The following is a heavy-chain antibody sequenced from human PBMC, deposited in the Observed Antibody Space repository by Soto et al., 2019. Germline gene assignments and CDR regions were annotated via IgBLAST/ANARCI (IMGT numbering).Heavy chain of an antibody. V-gene: IGHV2-26*01. J-gene: IGHJ5*02. CDR2: LFPRDVE. Sequence: QVTLKESGPVLVKPTETLTLTCNVSGFSLRGDRKRVTWIRQSAGKALEWLADLFPRDVESYNRSLRSRMTASRDPSKSLVVLSLTDGSPAYTGTYFCARCYGYITNHCRLDRWGQVTDVSVSA. CDR1: GFSLRGDRKR. CDR3: ARCYGYITNHCRLDR. D-gene: IGHD5-18*01.